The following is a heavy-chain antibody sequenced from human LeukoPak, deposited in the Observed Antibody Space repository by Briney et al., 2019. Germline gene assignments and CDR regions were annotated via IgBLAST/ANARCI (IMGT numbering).Heavy chain of an antibody. V-gene: IGHV1-8*03. Sequence: GASVKVSCKASGYTFTSYDINWVRQATGQGLEWMGWMNPNSGNTGYAQKFQGRVTITRNTSISTAYMELRSLRSDDTAVYYCARAFDYGDYVDYWGQGTLVTVSS. D-gene: IGHD4-17*01. CDR3: ARAFDYGDYVDY. J-gene: IGHJ4*02. CDR1: GYTFTSYD. CDR2: MNPNSGNT.